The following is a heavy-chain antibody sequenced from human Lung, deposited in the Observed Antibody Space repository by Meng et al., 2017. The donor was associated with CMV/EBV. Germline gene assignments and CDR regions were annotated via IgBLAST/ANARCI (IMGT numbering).Heavy chain of an antibody. Sequence: GGSLRLSCAASGFTFSSYWMHWVRQAPGKGLVWVSRISSDGSSTIYADSVKGRFTISRDNAKNTLYLQMNSLRGEDTAVYYCARHRADYYFDYWGHGTLVTVSS. V-gene: IGHV3-74*01. CDR3: ARHRADYYFDY. J-gene: IGHJ4*01. D-gene: IGHD2-21*02. CDR2: ISSDGSST. CDR1: GFTFSSYW.